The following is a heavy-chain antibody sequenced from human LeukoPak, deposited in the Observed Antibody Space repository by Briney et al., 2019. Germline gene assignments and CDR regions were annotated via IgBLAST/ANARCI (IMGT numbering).Heavy chain of an antibody. V-gene: IGHV4-34*01. CDR1: GGSFSGYY. CDR3: ARGFLGGNPPKT. D-gene: IGHD6-25*01. CDR2: INHSGST. J-gene: IGHJ5*01. Sequence: SEALSLTCADYGGSFSGYYWSWIRQPPGKGLEWIGEINHSGSTNYNPSLKSRVTISVDTSKNQFSLKLSSVTAADTAVYYCARGFLGGNPPKTWEQGCLVTVSS.